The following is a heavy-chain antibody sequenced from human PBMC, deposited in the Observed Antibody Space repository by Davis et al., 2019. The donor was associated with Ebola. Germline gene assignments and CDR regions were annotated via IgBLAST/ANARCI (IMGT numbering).Heavy chain of an antibody. CDR1: GFTLSYYS. Sequence: PGGSLRLSRPTSGFTLSYYSMNWVRQAPGQGLQWVPSISSDSSHIYYAPSVKGRFTISRENSKNSIFLQLNSLRAEDTAVYYCAKQLGSGFMYDGMDVWGQGTTVTVSS. D-gene: IGHD3-3*01. V-gene: IGHV3-21*01. CDR2: ISSDSSHI. J-gene: IGHJ6*02. CDR3: AKQLGSGFMYDGMDV.